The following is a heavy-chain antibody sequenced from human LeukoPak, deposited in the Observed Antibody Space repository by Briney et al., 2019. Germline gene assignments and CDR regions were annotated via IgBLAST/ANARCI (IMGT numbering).Heavy chain of an antibody. J-gene: IGHJ3*02. CDR2: IHHSGST. CDR3: ARDITDGRAFDI. CDR1: GGSISSSSYY. Sequence: SETLSLTCTVSGGSISSSSYYWGWIRQPPGKGLEWIGYIHHSGSTKYNPSLKSRVTISVDTSKNQFSLRLSSVTAADTAVYYCARDITDGRAFDIWGQGTKVTVSS. D-gene: IGHD1-14*01. V-gene: IGHV4-61*01.